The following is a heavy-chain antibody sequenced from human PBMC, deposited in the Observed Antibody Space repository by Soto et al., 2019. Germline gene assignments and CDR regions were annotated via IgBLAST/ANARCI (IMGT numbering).Heavy chain of an antibody. V-gene: IGHV1-69*12. CDR1: GGTFSRYA. Sequence: QVQLVQSGAEVKKPGSSVKVSCKASGGTFSRYAISWVRQAPGQGLEWMGGMIPIFGTANYAQKFQGRVTITADESTSTAYMELSSLRSEDTAVYYYAGPPELTRIYYYYGLDVWGQGTTVTVS. CDR3: AGPPELTRIYYYYGLDV. D-gene: IGHD1-7*01. J-gene: IGHJ6*02. CDR2: MIPIFGTA.